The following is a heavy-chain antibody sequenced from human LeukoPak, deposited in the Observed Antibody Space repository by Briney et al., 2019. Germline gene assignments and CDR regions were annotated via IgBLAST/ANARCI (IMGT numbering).Heavy chain of an antibody. CDR3: ARARRGYNSSWYFDY. V-gene: IGHV3-7*03. J-gene: IGHJ4*02. CDR1: GFTFSSYW. CDR2: IKQDGSEK. D-gene: IGHD6-13*01. Sequence: GGSLRLSCAASGFTFSSYWMSWVRQAPGKGLEWVANIKQDGSEKYYVDSVKGRFTISRDNAKNTLYLQMNSLRAEDTAVYYCARARRGYNSSWYFDYWGQGTLVTVSS.